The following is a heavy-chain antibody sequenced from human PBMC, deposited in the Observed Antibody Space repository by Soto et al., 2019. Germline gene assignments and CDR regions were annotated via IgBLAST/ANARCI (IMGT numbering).Heavy chain of an antibody. D-gene: IGHD3-10*01. CDR2: ILDTGTTV. CDR3: VKNSGWFNT. J-gene: IGHJ5*02. CDR1: GFPFSSTD. Sequence: LRLSCAASGFPFSSTDMSWVRQAPGKGLEWVSTILDTGTTVFYADSVKGRFTVSRDNSNNTLYVQMNNLRADDTAVYYCVKNSGWFNTWGQGALVTVSS. V-gene: IGHV3-23*01.